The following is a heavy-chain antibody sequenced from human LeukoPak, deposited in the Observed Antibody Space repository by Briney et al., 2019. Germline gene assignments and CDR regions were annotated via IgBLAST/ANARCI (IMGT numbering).Heavy chain of an antibody. CDR2: IKRDGSVK. Sequence: GGSLRLSCAASGFSFSGYWMSWVRQTPGKGLEWVANIKRDGSVKNSVDSMKGRFTISRDNTKNSLYLEMNSLKAEDTAVYYCARDRAAPTWYFDLWGRGTLVTVSS. CDR1: GFSFSGYW. J-gene: IGHJ2*01. CDR3: ARDRAAPTWYFDL. D-gene: IGHD2-15*01. V-gene: IGHV3-7*03.